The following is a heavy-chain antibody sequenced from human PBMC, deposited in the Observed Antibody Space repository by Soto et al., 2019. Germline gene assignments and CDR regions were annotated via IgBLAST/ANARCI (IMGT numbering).Heavy chain of an antibody. D-gene: IGHD3-22*01. CDR2: IHSSGST. V-gene: IGHV4-30-4*01. Sequence: KTSETLSLTCTVSGGSISSDDYYWSWIRQAPGRGLEWIGYIHSSGSTYYNPSLKSRATMSIDTAGNQFSLKVSSVTVADTAVYYCARDLDGLHDDTSGPFPRPGWGQGTLVTVSS. J-gene: IGHJ1*01. CDR3: ARDLDGLHDDTSGPFPRPG. CDR1: GGSISSDDYY.